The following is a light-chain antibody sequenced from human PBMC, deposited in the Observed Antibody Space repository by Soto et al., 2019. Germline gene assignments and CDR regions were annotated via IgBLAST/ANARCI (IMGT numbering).Light chain of an antibody. Sequence: QCALTQPASVSGSPGQSITISCSGTRSDIGSYNYVAWYQQFPGKTPKILIYGVSNRPSGVSSRFSGSKSGNTASLTISGLQAEDEADYYCISYTGSSTSYVFGSGTKVTVL. CDR1: RSDIGSYNY. CDR2: GVS. J-gene: IGLJ1*01. CDR3: ISYTGSSTSYV. V-gene: IGLV2-14*01.